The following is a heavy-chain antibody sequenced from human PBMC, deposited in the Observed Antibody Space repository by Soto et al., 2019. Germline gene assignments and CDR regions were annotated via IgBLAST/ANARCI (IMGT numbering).Heavy chain of an antibody. CDR1: GGTFSSYD. J-gene: IGHJ6*02. Sequence: LVKVSCKASGGTFSSYDISWVRQAPGQGLEWMGGIIPIFGTANYAQKFQGRVTITADKSTSTAYMELSSLRSEDTAVYYCARYHIAARPVYYYGMYVWGQGTTVTVSS. D-gene: IGHD6-6*01. CDR2: IIPIFGTA. CDR3: ARYHIAARPVYYYGMYV. V-gene: IGHV1-69*06.